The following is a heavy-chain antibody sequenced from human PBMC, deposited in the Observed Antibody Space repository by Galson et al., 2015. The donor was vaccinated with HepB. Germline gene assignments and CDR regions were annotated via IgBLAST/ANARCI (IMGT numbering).Heavy chain of an antibody. D-gene: IGHD4-23*01. CDR2: INPSSGDT. CDR3: ARGNGHDYGAKRY. CDR1: GYTFTNYY. V-gene: IGHV1-46*03. J-gene: IGHJ4*02. Sequence: SVKVSCKASGYTFTNYYIHWVRQAPGQGLEWMGIINPSSGDTSYAQKFQGRVTMTRDTSTSTLYMELSSLRSEDTAVYYCARGNGHDYGAKRYWGQGTLVTVSS.